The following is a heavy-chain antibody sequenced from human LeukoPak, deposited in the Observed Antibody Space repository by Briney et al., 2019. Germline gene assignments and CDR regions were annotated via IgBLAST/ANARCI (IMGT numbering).Heavy chain of an antibody. V-gene: IGHV3-9*01. CDR2: LDWNGGSI. J-gene: IGHJ4*02. CDR3: AKDTGLATLNPVVDH. CDR1: GFTFDAYA. D-gene: IGHD4-17*01. Sequence: GRSLRLSCAASGFTFDAYAMYWVRQVPGRGLEWVPGLDWNGGSIGYADSVKGRFTISRDNAKNSLYLQMNSLRADDTALYFCAKDTGLATLNPVVDHWGQGTLVTVSS.